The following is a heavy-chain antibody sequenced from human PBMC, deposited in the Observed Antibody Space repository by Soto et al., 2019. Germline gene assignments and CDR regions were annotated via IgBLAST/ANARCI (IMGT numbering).Heavy chain of an antibody. D-gene: IGHD2-2*03. CDR1: GFTFSNYA. CDR2: ISNSDAT. Sequence: EVLLLESGGGLVQPGGSLRLSCEASGFTFSNYAMSWVRQAPGKGLEWVSTISNSDATYYADSWKGRFTISRDTSRNTLYLRMNTLGDGDTAVYYCARVWGEDGYCTSSSWLYYFDHWGQGTLVTVSS. V-gene: IGHV3-23*01. CDR3: ARVWGEDGYCTSSSWLYYFDH. J-gene: IGHJ4*02.